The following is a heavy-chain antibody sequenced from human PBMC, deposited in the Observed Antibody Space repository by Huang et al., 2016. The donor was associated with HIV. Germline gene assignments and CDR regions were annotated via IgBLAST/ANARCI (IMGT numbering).Heavy chain of an antibody. J-gene: IGHJ6*02. CDR3: ATKTAAMDI. D-gene: IGHD1-7*01. Sequence: VESGGRLVQPGGSIRLSCVGSTFRFGAYWMSWVRQSPGKGLEWVANIKQDESEKYYVDSVKGRFNISRDNAEKVLFLEMNNVRVEDTATYYCATKTAAMDIWGQGTTVTVS. V-gene: IGHV3-7*01. CDR1: TFRFGAYW. CDR2: IKQDESEK.